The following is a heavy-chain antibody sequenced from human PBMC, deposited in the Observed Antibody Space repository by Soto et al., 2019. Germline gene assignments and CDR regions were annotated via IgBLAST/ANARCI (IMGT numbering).Heavy chain of an antibody. J-gene: IGHJ1*01. V-gene: IGHV3-33*01. Sequence: QVQLVESGGGVVQPGRSLRLSCAASGFTFSSYGMHWVRQAPGKGLEWVAVIWYDGSNKYYADSVKGRFTISRDNSKNTRYLQMNSLRAEDTAVYYCARDEGPYDYGDYGAYFQHWGQGTLVTVSS. CDR3: ARDEGPYDYGDYGAYFQH. D-gene: IGHD4-17*01. CDR2: IWYDGSNK. CDR1: GFTFSSYG.